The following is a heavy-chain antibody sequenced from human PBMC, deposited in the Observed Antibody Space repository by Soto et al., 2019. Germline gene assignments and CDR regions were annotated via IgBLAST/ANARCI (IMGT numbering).Heavy chain of an antibody. J-gene: IGHJ4*01. V-gene: IGHV3-30*18. CDR1: GFTFSSYG. D-gene: IGHD2-8*01. Sequence: GGSLRHSCAASGFTFSSYGVHWVRQAPGKGLEWVAVISYDGSNKYYADSVKGRFTISRDNSKNTLYLQMNSLRAEDTAVYYCAKDFGYCTNGVCYTGSFDYWGHGTLVTVSS. CDR3: AKDFGYCTNGVCYTGSFDY. CDR2: ISYDGSNK.